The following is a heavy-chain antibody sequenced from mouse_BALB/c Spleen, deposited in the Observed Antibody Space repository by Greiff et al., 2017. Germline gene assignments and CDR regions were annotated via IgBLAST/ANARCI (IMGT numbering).Heavy chain of an antibody. V-gene: IGHV1S137*01. Sequence: VQLQESGAELVRPGVSVKISCQGSGYTFTDYAMHWVKQSHAKSLEWIGVISPYYGDASYNQKFKGKATMTADKSSSTAYMELARLTSEDSAIYYCAGRTPYGNAMDYWGQGTSVTVSS. D-gene: IGHD1-1*01. CDR3: AGRTPYGNAMDY. J-gene: IGHJ4*01. CDR2: ISPYYGDA. CDR1: GYTFTDYA.